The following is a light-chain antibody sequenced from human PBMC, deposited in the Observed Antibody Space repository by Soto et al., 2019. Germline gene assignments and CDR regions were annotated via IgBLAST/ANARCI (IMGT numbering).Light chain of an antibody. Sequence: QSVLTQPASVSGSPGQSITIYCTGTSSDVGGYNYVSWYQQHPVKAPKLMIYDVTNRPSGISDRFSGSKSGNTASLTISGLQAEDEADYYGSSYTTSSTPYVFGTGTKLTVL. CDR3: SSYTTSSTPYV. CDR1: SSDVGGYNY. CDR2: DVT. V-gene: IGLV2-14*03. J-gene: IGLJ1*01.